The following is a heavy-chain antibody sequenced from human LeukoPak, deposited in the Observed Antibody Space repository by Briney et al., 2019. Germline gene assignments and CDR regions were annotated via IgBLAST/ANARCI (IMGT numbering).Heavy chain of an antibody. CDR1: GYTFTSYD. CDR2: MNPNSGNT. Sequence: ASVKVSCKASGYTFTSYDINWVRQATGQGLEWMGWMNPNSGNTGYAQKFQGRVTMTRDTSTSTVYMELSSLRSEDTAVYYCAREGSEYGMDVWGQGTTVTVSS. J-gene: IGHJ6*02. V-gene: IGHV1-8*01. CDR3: AREGSEYGMDV.